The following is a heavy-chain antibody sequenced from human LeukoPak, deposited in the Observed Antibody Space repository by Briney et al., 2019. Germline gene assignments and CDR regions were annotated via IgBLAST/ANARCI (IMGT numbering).Heavy chain of an antibody. CDR1: GFTFSSYS. Sequence: GGSLRLSCAASGFTFSSYSMNWVRQAPGKGLEWVSSISSSSSYIYYADSVKGRFTISRDNAKNSLYLQVNSLRAEDTAVYYCARDQAYYDSSVIGYWGQGTLVTVSS. J-gene: IGHJ4*02. CDR2: ISSSSSYI. V-gene: IGHV3-21*01. CDR3: ARDQAYYDSSVIGY. D-gene: IGHD3-22*01.